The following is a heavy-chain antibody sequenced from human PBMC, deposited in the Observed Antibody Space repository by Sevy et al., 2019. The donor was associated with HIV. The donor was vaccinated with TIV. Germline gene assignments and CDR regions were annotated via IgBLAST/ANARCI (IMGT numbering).Heavy chain of an antibody. V-gene: IGHV3-23*01. J-gene: IGHJ4*02. CDR2: LSFGCGKI. CDR1: GFAFYDYS. D-gene: IGHD2-8*01. CDR3: AREGCTRPHDY. Sequence: GGSLRLSCAASGFAFYDYSMSWIRQAPGKGLEWVATLSFGCGKINYADSVKGRFIISRDNSKNSFYLQMDNLRVDDTALYYCAREGCTRPHDYWGQGTRVTVSS.